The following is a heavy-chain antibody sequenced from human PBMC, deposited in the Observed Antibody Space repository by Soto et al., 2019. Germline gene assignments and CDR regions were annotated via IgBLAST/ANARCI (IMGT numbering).Heavy chain of an antibody. Sequence: GGSLRLSCAASGFTFSSYGMHWVRQAPGKGLEWVAVISYDGSNKYYADSVKGRFSISRDNSKNTLYLQMSSLRAEDTAVYYCVKDGSSGWPYYYGMDVWGQGTTVTVSS. V-gene: IGHV3-30*18. J-gene: IGHJ6*02. CDR2: ISYDGSNK. CDR1: GFTFSSYG. D-gene: IGHD6-19*01. CDR3: VKDGSSGWPYYYGMDV.